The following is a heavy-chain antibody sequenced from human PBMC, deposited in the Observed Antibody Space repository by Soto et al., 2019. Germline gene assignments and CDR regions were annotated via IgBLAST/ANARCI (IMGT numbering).Heavy chain of an antibody. Sequence: QVQLVESGGGVVQPGRSLRLSCAASGFTFSSYAMHWVRQAPGKGLEWVAAISYDGSNKHYADSVKGRFTISRDISKNTLYLQMNSLRAEDTAMYYCARDKGWFEPWGQGTLVTVSS. J-gene: IGHJ5*02. CDR2: ISYDGSNK. CDR3: ARDKGWFEP. CDR1: GFTFSSYA. V-gene: IGHV3-30-3*01.